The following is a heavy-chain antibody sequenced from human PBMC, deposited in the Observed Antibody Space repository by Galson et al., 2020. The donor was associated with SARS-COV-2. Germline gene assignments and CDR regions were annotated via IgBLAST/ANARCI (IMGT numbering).Heavy chain of an antibody. V-gene: IGHV1-18*04. CDR1: GYTFTSYG. Sequence: ASVKVSCKASGYTFTSYGISWVRQAPGQGLEWMGWISAYNGNTNYAQKLQGRVTMTTDTSTSTAYMELRSLRSDDTAVYYCARALGGLTWLQSPGGGWGQGTLVTVSS. J-gene: IGHJ4*02. CDR2: ISAYNGNT. D-gene: IGHD5-12*01. CDR3: ARALGGLTWLQSPGGG.